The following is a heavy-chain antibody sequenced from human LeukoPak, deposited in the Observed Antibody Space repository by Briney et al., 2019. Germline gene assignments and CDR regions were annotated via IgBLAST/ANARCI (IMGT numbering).Heavy chain of an antibody. V-gene: IGHV1-69*04. Sequence: ASVKVSCKASGGTFSSYAISWVRQAPGQGLEWMGRIIPIFGIANSAQKFQGRVTITADKSPSTAYMELSSLRSEDTAVYYCASWLGYCSSTSCRAPSYYYYGMDVWGQGTTVTVSS. D-gene: IGHD2-2*01. CDR2: IIPIFGIA. J-gene: IGHJ6*02. CDR3: ASWLGYCSSTSCRAPSYYYYGMDV. CDR1: GGTFSSYA.